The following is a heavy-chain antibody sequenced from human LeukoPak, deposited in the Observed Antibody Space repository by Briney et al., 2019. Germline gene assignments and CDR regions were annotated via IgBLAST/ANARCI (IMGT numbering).Heavy chain of an antibody. CDR1: GFTFSRSL. CDR3: ASLDTATFPGSGY. J-gene: IGHJ4*02. CDR2: IKQDGRDI. V-gene: IGHV3-7*01. Sequence: GGSLRLSCTASGFTFSRSLMSWVRQAPGKGLEWVASIKQDGRDIHYVASVKGRFTISRDNAQSSLFLQMNSLRAEDTAVYYCASLDTATFPGSGYWDQGTLVTVSS. D-gene: IGHD5-18*01.